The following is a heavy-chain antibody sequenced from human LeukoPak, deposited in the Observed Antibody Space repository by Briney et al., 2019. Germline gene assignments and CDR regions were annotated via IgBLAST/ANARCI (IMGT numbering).Heavy chain of an antibody. V-gene: IGHV4-59*01. CDR3: ASHYGSGSFYSPFDY. J-gene: IGHJ4*02. Sequence: SETLSLTCAVYGGSFSSYYWSWIRQPPGKGLEWIGYIYYSGSTNYNPSLKSRVTISLDTSKNQFSLKLNSVTAADTAVYYCASHYGSGSFYSPFDYWGQGTLVTVSS. CDR1: GGSFSSYY. D-gene: IGHD3-10*01. CDR2: IYYSGST.